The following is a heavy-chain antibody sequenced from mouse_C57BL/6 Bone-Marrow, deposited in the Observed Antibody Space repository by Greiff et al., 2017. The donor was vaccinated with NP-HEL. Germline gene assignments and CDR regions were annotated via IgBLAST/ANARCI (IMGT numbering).Heavy chain of an antibody. Sequence: VKLMESGPELVKPGASVKISCKASGYAFSSSWMNWVKQRPGKGLEWIGRIYPGDGDTNYNGKFKGKATLTADKSSSTAYMQLSSLTSEDAAVYSCAIFEQFAYWGQGTLVTVSA. J-gene: IGHJ3*01. CDR1: GYAFSSSW. V-gene: IGHV1-82*01. CDR3: AIFEQFAY. CDR2: IYPGDGDT.